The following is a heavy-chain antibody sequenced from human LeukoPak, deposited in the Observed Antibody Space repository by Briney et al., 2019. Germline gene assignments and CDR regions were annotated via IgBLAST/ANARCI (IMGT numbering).Heavy chain of an antibody. D-gene: IGHD3-22*01. CDR2: IYPGDSDT. CDR3: ARGNYYDSSGYKY. J-gene: IGHJ4*02. V-gene: IGHV5-51*01. Sequence: GESLKISCKGSGYSFTSYWIGWVRQVPGKGLEWMGTIYPGDSDTRYSPSFQGQVTISADKSISTAYLQWSSLKASDTAMYYCARGNYYDSSGYKYWGQGTLVTVSS. CDR1: GYSFTSYW.